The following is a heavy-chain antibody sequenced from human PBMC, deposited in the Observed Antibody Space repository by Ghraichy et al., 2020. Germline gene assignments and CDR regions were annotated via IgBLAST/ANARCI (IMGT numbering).Heavy chain of an antibody. CDR1: GYTFTGYY. V-gene: IGHV1-2*06. D-gene: IGHD3-22*01. Sequence: ASVKVSCKASGYTFTGYYMHWVRQAPGQGLEWMGRINPNSGGTNYAQKFQGRVTMTRDTSISTAYMELSRLRSDDTAVYYCARVKRHYYDSSGYYVPGFLLDYWGQGTLVTVSS. CDR3: ARVKRHYYDSSGYYVPGFLLDY. CDR2: INPNSGGT. J-gene: IGHJ4*02.